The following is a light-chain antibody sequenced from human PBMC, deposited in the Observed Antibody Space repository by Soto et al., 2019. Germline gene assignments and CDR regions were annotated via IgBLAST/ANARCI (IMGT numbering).Light chain of an antibody. CDR1: SSNIGANYD. V-gene: IGLV1-40*01. Sequence: QLVLTQPPSVSGAPGQRVTISCTGSSSNIGANYDVHWYQQRPGTAPKLLIFGNSNRPSGVPDRFSGSKSGTSASLAITGLQAEDEGDYYFQSYDSTLSARYVFGTATKLTVL. CDR3: QSYDSTLSARYV. CDR2: GNS. J-gene: IGLJ1*01.